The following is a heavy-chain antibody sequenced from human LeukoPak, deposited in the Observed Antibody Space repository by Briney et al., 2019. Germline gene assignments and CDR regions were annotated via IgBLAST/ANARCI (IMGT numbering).Heavy chain of an antibody. D-gene: IGHD1-1*01. CDR3: ARDRGTWNDDGFDY. J-gene: IGHJ4*02. Sequence: SETLSLTCTVSGGSISSSSYYWSWIRQPAGTGLEWIGRIYISGSTNYNPSLKSRVTMSVDTSKNQFSLKLSSVTAADTAVYYCARDRGTWNDDGFDYWGQGTLVTVSS. CDR1: GGSISSSSYY. V-gene: IGHV4-61*02. CDR2: IYISGST.